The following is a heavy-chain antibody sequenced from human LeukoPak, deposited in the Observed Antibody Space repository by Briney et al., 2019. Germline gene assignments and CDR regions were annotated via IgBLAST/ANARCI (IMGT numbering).Heavy chain of an antibody. J-gene: IGHJ4*02. CDR2: IYPGDSET. CDR1: GCRFTTYW. CDR3: ARSWSLEY. V-gene: IGHV5-51*01. D-gene: IGHD1-1*01. Sequence: GEALQISCEAAGCRFTTYWIAWGRRMPGKGLEWGGIIYPGDSETNYSPSFRGHVTISADKSTSSVYLQWGSLKASDTAMYYCARSWSLEYWGQGTLVTVSS.